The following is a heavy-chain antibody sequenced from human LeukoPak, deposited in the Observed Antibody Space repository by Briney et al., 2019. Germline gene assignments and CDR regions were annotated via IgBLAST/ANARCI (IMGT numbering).Heavy chain of an antibody. V-gene: IGHV3-9*01. Sequence: GRSLRLSCAASGFTFDDYAMHLVRQAPGKGLEWVSSSSWNSGSIGYADSVKGRFTISRDNAKNSLYLQMNSLRAEDTALYYCAKDAGDSSSSEFDGYFDYWGQGTLVTVSS. CDR3: AKDAGDSSSSEFDGYFDY. CDR1: GFTFDDYA. CDR2: SSWNSGSI. D-gene: IGHD6-6*01. J-gene: IGHJ4*02.